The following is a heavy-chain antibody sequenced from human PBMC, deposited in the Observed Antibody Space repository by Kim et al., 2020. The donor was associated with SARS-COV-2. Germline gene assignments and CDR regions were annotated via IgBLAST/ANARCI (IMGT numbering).Heavy chain of an antibody. J-gene: IGHJ4*01. CDR3: ARHLGKWAFDY. D-gene: IGHD3-16*01. CDR2: IHSTGGT. V-gene: IGHV4-59*08. CDR1: SGSISGYY. Sequence: SQTLSLTCTASSGSISGYYWSWIRQSPGKGLEWIGNIHSTGGTKYNPSLKSRVTILVDTSKSQFSLMLSSVTATDTAVYYCARHLGKWAFDYWGHGSLVT.